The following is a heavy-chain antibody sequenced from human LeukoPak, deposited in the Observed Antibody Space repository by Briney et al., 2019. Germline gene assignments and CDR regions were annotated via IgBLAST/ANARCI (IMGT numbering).Heavy chain of an antibody. Sequence: SVKVSCKASGGTFSSYAISWVRQAPGQGLEWMGGIIPIFGTANYAQKFQGRVTITADKSTSTAYMELSSLRSEDTAVYYCAREPVGATGGSAFDIWGQGTMVTVSS. CDR1: GGTFSSYA. CDR2: IIPIFGTA. J-gene: IGHJ3*02. CDR3: AREPVGATGGSAFDI. D-gene: IGHD1-26*01. V-gene: IGHV1-69*06.